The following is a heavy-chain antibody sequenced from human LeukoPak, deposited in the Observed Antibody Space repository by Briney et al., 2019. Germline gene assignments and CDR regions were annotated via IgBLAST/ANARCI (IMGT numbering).Heavy chain of an antibody. CDR3: TRDYGDYKLDY. CDR1: GFSLGDYA. Sequence: GGSLRLSCTASGFSLGDYAMSWVRQAPGKGLEWVGFIRSKAYGGTTEYAASVKGRFTISRDDSKSIAYLQMNSLKTEDTAVYYCTRDYGDYKLDYWGQGTLVTVSS. J-gene: IGHJ4*02. V-gene: IGHV3-49*04. CDR2: IRSKAYGGTT. D-gene: IGHD4-17*01.